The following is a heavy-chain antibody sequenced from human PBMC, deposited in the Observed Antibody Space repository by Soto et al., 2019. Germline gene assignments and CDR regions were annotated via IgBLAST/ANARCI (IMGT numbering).Heavy chain of an antibody. V-gene: IGHV2-5*02. CDR3: ARSVEALPVRGALDY. CDR2: IYWDDDE. CDR1: GFSLTTSGVG. J-gene: IGHJ4*02. Sequence: SGPTLVNPTQTLTLTCTFSGFSLTTSGVGVGWIRQPPGKAPECLALIYWDDDERYSPSLQNRLTITKDTSINRVVLTMTNMGPVDTATYYCARSVEALPVRGALDYWGQGTLVTVSS. D-gene: IGHD6-6*01.